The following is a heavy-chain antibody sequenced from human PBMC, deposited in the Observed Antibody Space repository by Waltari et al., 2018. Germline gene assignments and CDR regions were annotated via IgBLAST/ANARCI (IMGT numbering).Heavy chain of an antibody. CDR2: IYSGGSST. V-gene: IGHV3-23*03. J-gene: IGHJ4*02. CDR3: AKDGGYGDYDAYFDY. CDR1: GFTFSSYA. D-gene: IGHD4-17*01. Sequence: EVQLLESGGGLVQPGGSLRLSCAASGFTFSSYAMSWVRQAPGKGLEWVSVIYSGGSSTYYADSVKGRFTISRDNSKNTLYLQMNSLRAEDTAVYYCAKDGGYGDYDAYFDYWGQGTLVTVSS.